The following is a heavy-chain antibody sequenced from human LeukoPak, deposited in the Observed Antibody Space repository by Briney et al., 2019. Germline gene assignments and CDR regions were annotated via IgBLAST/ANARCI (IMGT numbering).Heavy chain of an antibody. Sequence: PGRSLRLSCAASGFTFSSYGMHWVRQAPGKGLEWVAVISYDGSNKYYADSVKGRFTISRDNSKNTLYLQMNSLRAEDTAVYYCAKDRDIAAAGTSLDPWGQGTLVTVS. V-gene: IGHV3-30*18. CDR1: GFTFSSYG. CDR2: ISYDGSNK. CDR3: AKDRDIAAAGTSLDP. D-gene: IGHD6-13*01. J-gene: IGHJ5*02.